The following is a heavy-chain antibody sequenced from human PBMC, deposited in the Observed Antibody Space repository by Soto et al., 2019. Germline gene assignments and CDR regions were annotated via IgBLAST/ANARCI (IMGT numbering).Heavy chain of an antibody. V-gene: IGHV6-1*01. J-gene: IGHJ6*02. CDR3: ARVIAAAGNYYYYGMDV. CDR2: TYYRSKWYN. Sequence: PSQTLSLTCAISGDSVSSNSAAWNWIRQSPSRGLEWLGGTYYRSKWYNDYAVSVKSRITINPDTSKNQFSLQLNSVTPEDTAVYYCARVIAAAGNYYYYGMDVWGQGTTVTVSS. CDR1: GDSVSSNSAA. D-gene: IGHD6-13*01.